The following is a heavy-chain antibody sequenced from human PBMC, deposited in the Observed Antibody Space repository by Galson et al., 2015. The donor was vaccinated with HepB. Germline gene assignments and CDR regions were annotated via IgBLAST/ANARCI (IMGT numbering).Heavy chain of an antibody. V-gene: IGHV1-2*06. Sequence: SVKVSCKASGYTFTGYYMHWVRQAPGQGLEWMGRINPNSGGTNYALKFQGRVTMTMDTSINAAYLELRRLRSDDTAVYYCARVLSGETAFDYWGQGTLVTVSS. CDR1: GYTFTGYY. D-gene: IGHD3-10*01. J-gene: IGHJ4*02. CDR2: INPNSGGT. CDR3: ARVLSGETAFDY.